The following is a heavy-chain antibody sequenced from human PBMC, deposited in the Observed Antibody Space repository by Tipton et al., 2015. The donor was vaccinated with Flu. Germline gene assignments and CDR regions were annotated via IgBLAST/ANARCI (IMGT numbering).Heavy chain of an antibody. J-gene: IGHJ3*02. CDR2: INHSGST. V-gene: IGHV4-39*07. Sequence: LRLSCTVSGGSISSSSYYWSWIRQPPGKGLEWIGEINHSGSTNYNPSLKSRVTISVDKSKNQFSLKLSSVTAADTAVYYCARGGRAPLRSSWSNAFDIWGQGTMVTVSS. CDR1: GGSISSSSYY. CDR3: ARGGRAPLRSSWSNAFDI. D-gene: IGHD6-13*01.